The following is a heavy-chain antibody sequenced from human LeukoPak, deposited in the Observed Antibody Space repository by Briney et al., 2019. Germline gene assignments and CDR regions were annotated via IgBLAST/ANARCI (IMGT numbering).Heavy chain of an antibody. Sequence: SETLSLTCAVYGGSFSGYYWSWIRQPPGKGLQWIGEINHSGSTNYNPSLKSRVTISVDTSKNQFSLKLSSVTAADTAVYYCARRYRVRPGSFQHWGQGTLVTVSS. CDR2: INHSGST. CDR1: GGSFSGYY. D-gene: IGHD3-10*01. CDR3: ARRYRVRPGSFQH. J-gene: IGHJ1*01. V-gene: IGHV4-34*01.